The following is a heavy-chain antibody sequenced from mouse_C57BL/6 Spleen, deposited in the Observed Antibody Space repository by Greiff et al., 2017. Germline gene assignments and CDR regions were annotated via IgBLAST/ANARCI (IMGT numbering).Heavy chain of an antibody. CDR1: GFTFSDYY. D-gene: IGHD1-1*01. Sequence: DVKLQESGGGLVQPGGSLKLSCAASGFTFSDYYMYWVRQTPEKRLEWVAYISNGGGSTYYPDTVKGRFTISRDNAKNTLYLQMSRLKSEDTAMYYCARHYYGSSYWGQGTLVTVSA. CDR2: ISNGGGST. J-gene: IGHJ3*01. V-gene: IGHV5-12*01. CDR3: ARHYYGSSY.